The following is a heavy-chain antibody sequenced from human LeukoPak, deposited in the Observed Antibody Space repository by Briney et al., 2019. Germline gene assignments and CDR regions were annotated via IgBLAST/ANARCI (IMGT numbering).Heavy chain of an antibody. CDR2: IKRHGSEK. V-gene: IGHV3-7*01. J-gene: IGHJ4*02. CDR3: VLNMVGGQIFDF. CDR1: GFTFSNYW. Sequence: GGSLRLSCAASGFTFSNYWMSWVRQAPGKGLEWVADIKRHGSEKHYADAVKGRFTISRDNAKDSLYLQMNSLRAEDTAVYYCVLNMVGGQIFDFWGQGTLVAVSS. D-gene: IGHD3-10*01.